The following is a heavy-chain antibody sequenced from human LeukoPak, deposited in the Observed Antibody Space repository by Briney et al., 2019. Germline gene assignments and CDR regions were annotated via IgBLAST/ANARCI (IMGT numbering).Heavy chain of an antibody. CDR1: GFTFSSYW. Sequence: GGSLRLSCAASGFTFSSYWMTWVRQTPGKGLEWVANIKPDGSEKYYVDSVKGRFTISRDNAKNSLYLQMNSLRAEDTAVYYCAELGITMIGGVWGKGTTVTISS. CDR3: AELGITMIGGV. CDR2: IKPDGSEK. V-gene: IGHV3-7*01. J-gene: IGHJ6*04. D-gene: IGHD3-10*02.